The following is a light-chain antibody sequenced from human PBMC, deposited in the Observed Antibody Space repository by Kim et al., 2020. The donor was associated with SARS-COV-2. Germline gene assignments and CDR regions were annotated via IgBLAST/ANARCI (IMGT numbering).Light chain of an antibody. J-gene: IGLJ3*02. Sequence: QSALTQPASVSGSPGQSITISCTGTSSDVGGYNYVSWYQQHPGKAPKLMIYDVSNRPSGVSNRFSGSKSGNTASLTISGLQAEDEADYYCGSNTSSSTLVFGGGTQLTVL. CDR2: DVS. CDR1: SSDVGGYNY. CDR3: GSNTSSSTLV. V-gene: IGLV2-14*03.